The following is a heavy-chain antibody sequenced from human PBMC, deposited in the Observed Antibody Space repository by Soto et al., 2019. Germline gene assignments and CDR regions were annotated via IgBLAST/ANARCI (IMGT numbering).Heavy chain of an antibody. D-gene: IGHD6-13*01. CDR2: ITRSGST. CDR1: GGSFSGYY. CDR3: VRALAAVQE. J-gene: IGHJ4*02. V-gene: IGHV4-34*01. Sequence: SETRSLTCAVYGGSFSGYYWSWIRQPPGKGLEWIGEITRSGSTNYNPSLKSRVTISVDTPKQLFSLSLTSVTAADTAVYFCVRALAAVQEWGQGTLVTVSS.